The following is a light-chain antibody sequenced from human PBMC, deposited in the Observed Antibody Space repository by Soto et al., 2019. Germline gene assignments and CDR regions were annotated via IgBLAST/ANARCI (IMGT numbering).Light chain of an antibody. Sequence: DIVMTQSPDSLAVSLGERATINCKSSQSVLYSSNNKNYLAWYQQKPGQPPKLLIYWASTRESGVPDRFSGSGSGTDFTLTISSLQDEDVAVYYCQKYYSTPPTFGPGTKVDIK. CDR2: WAS. V-gene: IGKV4-1*01. J-gene: IGKJ3*01. CDR1: QSVLYSSNNKNY. CDR3: QKYYSTPPT.